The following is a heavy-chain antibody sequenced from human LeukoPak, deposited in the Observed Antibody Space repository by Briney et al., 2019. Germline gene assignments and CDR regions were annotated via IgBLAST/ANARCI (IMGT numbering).Heavy chain of an antibody. CDR1: GFTFSSYE. CDR2: ISTSGSTK. CDR3: ARILWVQPSGDY. V-gene: IGHV3-48*03. Sequence: PGGSLRLSCAASGFTFSSYEMNWVRQAPGKGLEWVSYISTSGSTKHYADSVKGRFTISRDNAKDSLYLQMNSLRAEDTAVYYCARILWVQPSGDYWGQGTLVTVSS. J-gene: IGHJ4*02. D-gene: IGHD5-18*01.